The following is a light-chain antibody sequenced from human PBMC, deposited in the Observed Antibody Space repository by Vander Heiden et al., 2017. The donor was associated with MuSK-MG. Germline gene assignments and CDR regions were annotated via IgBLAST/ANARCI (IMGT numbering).Light chain of an antibody. CDR3: QTWSPGMRV. CDR2: LNSDGSH. J-gene: IGLJ3*02. Sequence: HQQQPEKGPRYLMKLNSDGSHSKGDGIPDRFSGSSSGAARSLTISSLQAEDESYYYSQTWSPGMRVFGGGTKLTVL. V-gene: IGLV4-69*01.